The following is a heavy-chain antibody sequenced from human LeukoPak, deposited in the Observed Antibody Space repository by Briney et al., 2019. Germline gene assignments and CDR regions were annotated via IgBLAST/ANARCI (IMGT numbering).Heavy chain of an antibody. CDR1: GYTFTSYG. V-gene: IGHV1-18*01. CDR2: ISAYNGNT. CDR3: ARAPDYDYVWGSYRYFSDYYYGMDV. Sequence: GASVKVSCKASGYTFTSYGISWVRQAPGQGLEWMGWISAYNGNTNYAQKLQGRVTMTTDTSTSTAYMELRSLRSDDTAVYYCARAPDYDYVWGSYRYFSDYYYGMDVWGQGTTVTVSS. J-gene: IGHJ6*02. D-gene: IGHD3-16*02.